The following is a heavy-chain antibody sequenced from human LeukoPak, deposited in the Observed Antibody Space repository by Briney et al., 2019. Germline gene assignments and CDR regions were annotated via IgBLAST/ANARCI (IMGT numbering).Heavy chain of an antibody. Sequence: GESLKISCKGSGYSFTSSWIGWVRQMPGKGLEWMGIIYPGDSDTKYSPSFQGQVTISADKSLSPAYLQWSSLKASDTAMYYCARRLHLGADYWGQGTLVTVSS. CDR3: ARRLHLGADY. V-gene: IGHV5-51*01. D-gene: IGHD3-16*01. CDR1: GYSFTSSW. J-gene: IGHJ4*02. CDR2: IYPGDSDT.